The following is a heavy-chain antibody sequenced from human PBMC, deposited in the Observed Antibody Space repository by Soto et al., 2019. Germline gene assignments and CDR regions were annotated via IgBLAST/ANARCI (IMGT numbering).Heavy chain of an antibody. CDR1: GDTFRKYS. Sequence: QVQLVQSGAEVKKPGSSVKVSCKFSGDTFRKYSVGWVRQAPGQGLEWMGRITPVPGIVNYAQNFQGRVTITADKTTSTAYMELSSLRSEDPAVYYSARQAYGDYEGRYYFDYWGQGTLVTVSS. CDR2: ITPVPGIV. J-gene: IGHJ4*02. D-gene: IGHD4-17*01. V-gene: IGHV1-69*02. CDR3: ARQAYGDYEGRYYFDY.